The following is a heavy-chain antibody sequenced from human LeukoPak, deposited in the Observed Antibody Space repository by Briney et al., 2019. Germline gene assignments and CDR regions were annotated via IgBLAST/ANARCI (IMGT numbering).Heavy chain of an antibody. D-gene: IGHD5-24*01. CDR3: ARGAKRWLQLGSVYFDY. CDR2: INHSGST. J-gene: IGHJ4*02. V-gene: IGHV4-34*01. Sequence: PSETLSLTCAVYGGSFSGYYWSWIRQPPGKGPEWTGEINHSGSTNYNPSLKSRVTISVDTSKNQFSLKLSSVTAADTAVYYCARGAKRWLQLGSVYFDYWGQGTLVTVSS. CDR1: GGSFSGYY.